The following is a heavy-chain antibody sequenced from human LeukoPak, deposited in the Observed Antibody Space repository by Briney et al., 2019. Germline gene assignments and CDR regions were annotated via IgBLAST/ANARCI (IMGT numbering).Heavy chain of an antibody. CDR3: VRDATRGGDIDH. D-gene: IGHD2-21*01. Sequence: GGSLRLSCAASGFTFSDYWMRWVRQAPGKGLEWVAQIKEDGSEKYYVDSVRGRFTISRDNAKNSLDLQMNTLRVEDTDVYYCVRDATRGGDIDHWGQGTLVTVSS. J-gene: IGHJ5*02. CDR1: GFTFSDYW. CDR2: IKEDGSEK. V-gene: IGHV3-7*01.